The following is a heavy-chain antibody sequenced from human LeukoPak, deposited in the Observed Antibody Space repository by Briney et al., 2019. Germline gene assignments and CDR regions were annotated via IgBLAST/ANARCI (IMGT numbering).Heavy chain of an antibody. J-gene: IGHJ5*02. CDR3: ARDVNDYVWGSYRYTEWFDP. CDR1: GFTFSSYA. D-gene: IGHD3-16*02. V-gene: IGHV3-23*01. CDR2: ISGSGGST. Sequence: GGSLKLSCAASGFTFSSYAMSWVRQAPGKGLEWVSAISGSGGSTYYADSVKGRFTISRDNAKNSLYLQMNSLRDEDTAVYYCARDVNDYVWGSYRYTEWFDPWGQGTLVTVSS.